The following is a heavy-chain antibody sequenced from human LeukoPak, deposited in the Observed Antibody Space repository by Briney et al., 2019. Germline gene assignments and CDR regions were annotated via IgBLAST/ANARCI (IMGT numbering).Heavy chain of an antibody. CDR2: IYYSGST. CDR1: GGSISSYY. CDR3: ARGGGWSPYYLDY. J-gene: IGHJ4*02. V-gene: IGHV4-59*01. D-gene: IGHD6-19*01. Sequence: SETLSLTCTVSGGSISSYYWSWIRQPPGKGLEWIGYIYYSGSTNHNPSLKSRVTISVDTPKNQFFLRLSSVSAADTAVYYCARGGGWSPYYLDYWGPGTLVTVSS.